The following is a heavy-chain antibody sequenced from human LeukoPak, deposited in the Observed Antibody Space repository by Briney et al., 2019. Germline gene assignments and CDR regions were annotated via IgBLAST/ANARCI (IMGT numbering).Heavy chain of an antibody. V-gene: IGHV4-4*07. J-gene: IGHJ4*02. D-gene: IGHD1-26*01. CDR2: IYPSGST. Sequence: SETLSLTCTVSAGSISSYYWTWIRQPAGEGLEWIGRIYPSGSTNYNPSLKSRVTMSVDTSKNQFSLKLSSVTAADTAVYYCARENSGSYREFDYWGQGTLVTVSS. CDR1: AGSISSYY. CDR3: ARENSGSYREFDY.